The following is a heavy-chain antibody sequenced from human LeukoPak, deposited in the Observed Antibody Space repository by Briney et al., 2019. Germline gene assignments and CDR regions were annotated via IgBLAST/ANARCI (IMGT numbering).Heavy chain of an antibody. CDR1: GFTFSSYA. V-gene: IGHV3-23*01. CDR2: ISGSGGST. D-gene: IGHD3-10*01. J-gene: IGHJ6*04. Sequence: GGSLRLSCAASGFTFSSYAMSWVRQAPGKGLEWVSAISGSGGSTYYADSVKGRFTISRDSSKNTLYLQMNSLRAEDTAVYYCAKGGVRAYYGMDVWGKGTTVTVSS. CDR3: AKGGVRAYYGMDV.